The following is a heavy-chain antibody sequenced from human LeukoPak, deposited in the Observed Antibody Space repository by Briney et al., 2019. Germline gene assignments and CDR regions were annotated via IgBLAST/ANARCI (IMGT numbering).Heavy chain of an antibody. V-gene: IGHV4-39*02. CDR3: ARENYDYVWGSYRPTH. D-gene: IGHD3-16*02. CDR1: GGSISSSSYY. CDR2: IYYSGST. Sequence: PSETLSLTCTVSGGSISSSSYYWGWIRRPPGKGLEWIGSIYYSGSTYYNLSLKSRVTISVDTSKNQFSLKLSSVTAADTAVYYCARENYDYVWGSYRPTHWGQGTLVTVSS. J-gene: IGHJ4*02.